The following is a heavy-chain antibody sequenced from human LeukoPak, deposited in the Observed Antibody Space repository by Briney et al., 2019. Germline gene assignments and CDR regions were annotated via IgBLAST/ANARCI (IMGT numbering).Heavy chain of an antibody. Sequence: SETLSLTCTVSGGSISSSSYYWGWIRQPPGKGLERIGSIYYSGSTYYNPSLKSRVTISVDTSKNQFSLKLSSVTAADTAVYYCARRGIAAAGTLEFDYWGQGTLVTVSS. CDR1: GGSISSSSYY. D-gene: IGHD6-13*01. V-gene: IGHV4-39*01. CDR2: IYYSGST. CDR3: ARRGIAAAGTLEFDY. J-gene: IGHJ4*02.